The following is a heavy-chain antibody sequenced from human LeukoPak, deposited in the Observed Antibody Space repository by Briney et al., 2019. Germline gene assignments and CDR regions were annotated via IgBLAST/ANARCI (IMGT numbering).Heavy chain of an antibody. CDR3: ATYTRRCSGGTCYSIDY. D-gene: IGHD2-15*01. J-gene: IGHJ4*02. CDR1: GDSMSGYH. V-gene: IGHV4-4*09. CDR2: IHFSGDT. Sequence: SETLSLTCTVSGDSMSGYHWTWIRQSPGRGLEWIGYIHFSGDTNSNPSLKSRVTMSLDTSNNQFSLKVNSVTAADTAIYYCATYTRRCSGGTCYSIDYWGQGTLVTVSS.